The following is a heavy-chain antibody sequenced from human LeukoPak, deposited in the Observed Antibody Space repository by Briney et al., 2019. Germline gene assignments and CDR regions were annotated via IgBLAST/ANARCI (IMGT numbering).Heavy chain of an antibody. CDR3: GRDDYSNGIW. V-gene: IGHV1-2*06. Sequence: GASVKVSCKASGYTFTGYYMHWVRQAPGQGLEWMGRINPNSGGTNYAQKFQGRVTMTRDTSISTAYMELSRLRTDDTAVEYCGRDDYSNGIWWGQGTLVTVSS. CDR2: INPNSGGT. D-gene: IGHD4-11*01. J-gene: IGHJ4*02. CDR1: GYTFTGYY.